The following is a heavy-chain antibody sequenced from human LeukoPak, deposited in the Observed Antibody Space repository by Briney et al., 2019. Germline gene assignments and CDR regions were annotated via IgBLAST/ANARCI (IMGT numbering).Heavy chain of an antibody. J-gene: IGHJ3*02. V-gene: IGHV4-30-2*01. CDR1: GGSISSGDYF. CDR2: IYRSGST. CDR3: ARYSSSGAFDI. D-gene: IGHD6-6*01. Sequence: SQTLSLTCTVSGGSISSGDYFWSWIRQPPGKGLEWIGHIYRSGSTYYNPSLNSRVTISVDRSKNQFSLNLSSVTAADTAVYYCARYSSSGAFDIWGQGTMVTVSS.